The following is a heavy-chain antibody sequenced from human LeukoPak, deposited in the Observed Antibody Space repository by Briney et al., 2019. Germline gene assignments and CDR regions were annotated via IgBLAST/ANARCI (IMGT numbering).Heavy chain of an antibody. Sequence: GASVKVSCKASGYTFTGYYMHWVRQAPGQGLEWMGWINPNSGGTHYAQKFQDRVTMTRDTSISTAYMELSSLRSEDTAVYYCARVPQTNPGRGKGNWFDPWGQGTLVTVSS. V-gene: IGHV1-2*02. CDR1: GYTFTGYY. J-gene: IGHJ5*02. CDR3: ARVPQTNPGRGKGNWFDP. CDR2: INPNSGGT. D-gene: IGHD1-14*01.